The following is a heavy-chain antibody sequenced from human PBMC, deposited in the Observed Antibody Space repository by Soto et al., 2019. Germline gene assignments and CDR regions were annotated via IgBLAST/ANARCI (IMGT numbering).Heavy chain of an antibody. J-gene: IGHJ6*02. V-gene: IGHV3-30*18. Sequence: HPGGSLRLSCAASGFTFSSYGMHWVRQAPGKGLEWVAVISYDGSNKYYADSVKGRFTISRDNSKNTLYLQMNSLRAEDTAVYYCAKEVTTLVTGIVGARSYCYYGMDVWGQGTTVTVSS. CDR2: ISYDGSNK. D-gene: IGHD1-26*01. CDR1: GFTFSSYG. CDR3: AKEVTTLVTGIVGARSYCYYGMDV.